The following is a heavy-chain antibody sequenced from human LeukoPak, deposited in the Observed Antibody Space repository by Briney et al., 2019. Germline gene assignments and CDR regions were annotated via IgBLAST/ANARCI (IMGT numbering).Heavy chain of an antibody. CDR1: GGSISSSSYY. Sequence: SETLSLTCTVSGGSISSSSYYWGWIRQPPGKGLEWIGSIYYSGSTYYNPSLKSRVTISVDTSKNQFSLKLSSVTAADTAVYYCAKAEWQQLGQIHYYYYYGMDVWGQGTTVTVSS. D-gene: IGHD6-13*01. J-gene: IGHJ6*02. V-gene: IGHV4-39*01. CDR2: IYYSGST. CDR3: AKAEWQQLGQIHYYYYYGMDV.